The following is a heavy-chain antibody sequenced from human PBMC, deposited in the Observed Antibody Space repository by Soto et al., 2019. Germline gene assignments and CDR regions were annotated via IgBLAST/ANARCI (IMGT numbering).Heavy chain of an antibody. Sequence: XETLTLSCAVYGGSFSGYCWSWIRQPPGKGLEWIGEINHSGSTNYNPSLKSRVTISVDTSKNQFSLKLSSVTAADTAVYYCARGGDYYYGMDAWGQGTTVTVSS. J-gene: IGHJ6*02. CDR2: INHSGST. CDR3: ARGGDYYYGMDA. V-gene: IGHV4-34*01. D-gene: IGHD4-17*01. CDR1: GGSFSGYC.